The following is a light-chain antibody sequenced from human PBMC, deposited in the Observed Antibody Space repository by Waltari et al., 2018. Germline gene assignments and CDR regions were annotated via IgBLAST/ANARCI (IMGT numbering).Light chain of an antibody. CDR2: RNN. J-gene: IGLJ3*02. CDR3: AAWDDSLSGKV. Sequence: QTVLTQPPSASGTPGQRVTISCSGSSSNIGSNLVNWYQQLPGTAPKLLVHRNNQRPSGVPDRFSGSKSGTSASLAISGLQSEDEADYYCAAWDDSLSGKVFGGGTKLTVL. CDR1: SSNIGSNL. V-gene: IGLV1-44*01.